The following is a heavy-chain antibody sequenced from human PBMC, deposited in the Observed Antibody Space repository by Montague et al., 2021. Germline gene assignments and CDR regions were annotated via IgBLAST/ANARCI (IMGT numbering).Heavy chain of an antibody. Sequence: SLRLSCAASGFTFRSFAMSWVRQAPGKGLEWVSVIERDGSESSYADSVKGRFTISRDNSKKTLYLQMNSLRVDDTAVYYCAKGRMGWPTYIDSWGQGTPVTVSS. CDR1: GFTFRSFA. CDR3: AKGRMGWPTYIDS. CDR2: IERDGSES. V-gene: IGHV3-23*03. J-gene: IGHJ4*02. D-gene: IGHD3-16*01.